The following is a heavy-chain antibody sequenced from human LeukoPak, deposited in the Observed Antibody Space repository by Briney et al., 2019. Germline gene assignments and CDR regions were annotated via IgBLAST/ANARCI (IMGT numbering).Heavy chain of an antibody. CDR3: AREPPSYYYDSSGYYSDAFDI. Sequence: PGGSLRLSCAASGFTFSSYWMSWVRQAPGKGLEWVANIKQDGSEKYYVDSVKGRFTISRDNAKNSLYLQMNSLRAEDTAVYYCAREPPSYYYDSSGYYSDAFDIWGQGTMVTVSS. CDR2: IKQDGSEK. V-gene: IGHV3-7*01. D-gene: IGHD3-22*01. CDR1: GFTFSSYW. J-gene: IGHJ3*02.